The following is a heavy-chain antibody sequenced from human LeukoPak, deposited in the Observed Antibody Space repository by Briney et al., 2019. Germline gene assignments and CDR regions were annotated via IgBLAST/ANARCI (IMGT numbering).Heavy chain of an antibody. CDR3: ARDRGPRTGFMVREAYDY. CDR1: GFTFSSYS. J-gene: IGHJ4*02. V-gene: IGHV3-21*01. CDR2: ISSSSSYI. D-gene: IGHD3-10*01. Sequence: GGSLRLSCAASGFTFSSYSMNWVRQAPGKGLEWVSSISSSSSYIYYADSAKGRFSISRDNAKNTLYLQMSSLRAEDTAVYYCARDRGPRTGFMVREAYDYWGQGTLVTVSS.